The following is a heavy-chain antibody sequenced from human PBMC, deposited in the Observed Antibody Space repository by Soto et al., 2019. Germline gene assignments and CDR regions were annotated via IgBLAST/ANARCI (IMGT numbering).Heavy chain of an antibody. Sequence: GGSLRLSCAASGFPFSSYAMIWVRQAPGKGLEWVSTISGSGTSTYYADSVKGRFTISRDNSKNTLYLQMNSLRAEDTAVYYCAKDSGGSYFNGYYYYYGMDVWGQGTTVTVSS. CDR1: GFPFSSYA. CDR3: AKDSGGSYFNGYYYYYGMDV. D-gene: IGHD3-10*01. J-gene: IGHJ6*02. CDR2: ISGSGTST. V-gene: IGHV3-23*01.